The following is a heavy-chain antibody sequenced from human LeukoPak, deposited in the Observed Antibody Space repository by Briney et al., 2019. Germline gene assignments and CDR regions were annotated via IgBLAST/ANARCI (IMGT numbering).Heavy chain of an antibody. Sequence: KPSETLSLTCTVSGGSISSYYWSWIRQPPGKGLEWIGYIYYSGSTNYNPSLKSRVTISVDTSKNQFSLKLSSVTAADTAVYYCARSDYYDSSSYYCDDYWGQGTLVTVSS. CDR3: ARSDYYDSSSYYCDDY. J-gene: IGHJ4*02. V-gene: IGHV4-59*01. CDR1: GGSISSYY. D-gene: IGHD3-22*01. CDR2: IYYSGST.